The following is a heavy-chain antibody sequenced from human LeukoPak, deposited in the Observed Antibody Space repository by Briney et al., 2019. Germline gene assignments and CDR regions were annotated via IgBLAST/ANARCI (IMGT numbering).Heavy chain of an antibody. D-gene: IGHD6-19*01. CDR3: ARVQSGVAGVHYFDY. CDR2: INPNSGGT. Sequence: ASVRVSCKASGYTFTGYYMHWVRQAPGQGLEWMGWINPNSGGTNYAQKFQGRVTMTRDTSISTAYMGLSRLRSDDTAVYYCARVQSGVAGVHYFDYWGQGTLVTVSS. CDR1: GYTFTGYY. J-gene: IGHJ4*02. V-gene: IGHV1-2*02.